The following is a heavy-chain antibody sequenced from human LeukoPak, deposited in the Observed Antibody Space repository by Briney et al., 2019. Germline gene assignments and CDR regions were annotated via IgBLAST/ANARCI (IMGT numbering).Heavy chain of an antibody. V-gene: IGHV3-23*01. CDR1: GFTFSSSA. CDR2: ISASGGST. Sequence: GGSLRLSCAASGFTFSSSAMTWVRQSPRKGLEWVSTISASGGSTFFADSVKGRFTISRDNSKNTLYLQMNSLRAGDTAVYYCARDCTGGTCYDAFDIWGQGTMVTVSS. J-gene: IGHJ3*02. D-gene: IGHD2-15*01. CDR3: ARDCTGGTCYDAFDI.